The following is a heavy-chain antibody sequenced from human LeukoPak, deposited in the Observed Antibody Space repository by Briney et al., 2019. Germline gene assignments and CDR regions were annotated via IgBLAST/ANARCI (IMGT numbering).Heavy chain of an antibody. D-gene: IGHD2-21*01. CDR3: ARDPGGEGSYDP. J-gene: IGHJ5*02. Sequence: ASVKVSCKASGYTFTGYYMHWVRQAPGQGLEWMGWINPNSGGTNYAQNLQGRVTMTTDTSTSTAYMELRSLRSDDTAVYYCARDPGGEGSYDPWGQGTLVTVSS. CDR1: GYTFTGYY. CDR2: INPNSGGT. V-gene: IGHV1-2*02.